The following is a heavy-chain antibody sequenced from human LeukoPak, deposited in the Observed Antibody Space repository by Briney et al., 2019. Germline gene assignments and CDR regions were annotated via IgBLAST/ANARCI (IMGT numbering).Heavy chain of an antibody. V-gene: IGHV3-30*18. J-gene: IGHJ4*02. CDR1: GFTFSSYG. CDR2: ISYDGSNK. D-gene: IGHD4-17*01. CDR3: AKAYRDYGKYYFDY. Sequence: PPGGSLRLSCAASGFTFSSYGMHWVRQAPGKGLEWVAVISYDGSNKYYADSVKGRFTISRDNSKNTLYLQMNSLRAEDTAVYYCAKAYRDYGKYYFDYWGQGTLVTVSS.